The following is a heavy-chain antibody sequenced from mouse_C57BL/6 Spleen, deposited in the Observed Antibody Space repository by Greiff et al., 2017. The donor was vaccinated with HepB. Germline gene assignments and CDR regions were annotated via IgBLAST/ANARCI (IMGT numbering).Heavy chain of an antibody. J-gene: IGHJ2*01. CDR3: ARRSTFDY. CDR1: GYAFSSSW. V-gene: IGHV1-82*01. D-gene: IGHD5-1*01. Sequence: QVQLKQSGPELVKPGASVKISCKASGYAFSSSWMNWVKQRPGKGLEWIGRIYPGDGDTNYNGKFKGKATLTADKSSSTAYMQLSSLTSGDSAVYFCARRSTFDYWGQGTTLTVSS. CDR2: IYPGDGDT.